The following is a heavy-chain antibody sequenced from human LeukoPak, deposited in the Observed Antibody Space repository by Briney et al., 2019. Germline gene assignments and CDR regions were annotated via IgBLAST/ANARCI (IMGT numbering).Heavy chain of an antibody. CDR2: INHSGST. D-gene: IGHD3-22*01. CDR3: ARVPRSCYYDSSGYRYYYYYYGMDV. Sequence: SETLSLTCAVYGGSFSGYYWSWIRQPPGKGLEWIGEINHSGSTNYNPSLKSRVTISVDTSKNQFSLKLSSVTAADTAVYYCARVPRSCYYDSSGYRYYYYYYGMDVWGQGTTVTVSS. V-gene: IGHV4-34*01. CDR1: GGSFSGYY. J-gene: IGHJ6*02.